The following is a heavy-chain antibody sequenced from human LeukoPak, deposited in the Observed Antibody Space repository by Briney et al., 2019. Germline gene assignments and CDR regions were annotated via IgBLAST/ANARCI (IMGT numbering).Heavy chain of an antibody. CDR2: ISSSSSYI. CDR1: GFTCSGYR. J-gene: IGHJ4*02. V-gene: IGHV3-21*01. D-gene: IGHD3-22*01. Sequence: LRHSCASSGFTCSGYRMNWGRQAPGKRLEWVSSISSSSSYIYYADSVKGRFTISRDNAKNSLYLQMNSLRAEDTAVYYCAGSYYYDSSGYYYVLDYWGQGTLVTVSS. CDR3: AGSYYYDSSGYYYVLDY.